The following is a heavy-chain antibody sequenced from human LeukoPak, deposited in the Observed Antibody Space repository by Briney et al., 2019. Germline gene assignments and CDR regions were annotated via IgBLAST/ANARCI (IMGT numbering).Heavy chain of an antibody. CDR2: INQDGNEK. CDR1: GFNFNDYF. D-gene: IGHD4-23*01. V-gene: IGHV3-7*01. Sequence: PGGSLRLSCAASGFNFNDYFLICVRQAPGKGLEWVANINQDGNEKNYVDSLEGRFTISRDNAKRSLYLQMNSLRVDDTAMYYCVRDVGYYGGNHDYWGQGTLVIVSS. CDR3: VRDVGYYGGNHDY. J-gene: IGHJ4*02.